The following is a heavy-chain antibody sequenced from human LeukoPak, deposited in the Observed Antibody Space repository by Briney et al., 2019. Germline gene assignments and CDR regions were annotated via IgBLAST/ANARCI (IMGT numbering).Heavy chain of an antibody. D-gene: IGHD3-9*01. V-gene: IGHV3-66*01. CDR1: GFTVSSNY. CDR3: ARDPTPVNWLSD. CDR2: IYSGGST. Sequence: PGGSLRLSCAASGFTVSSNYMSWVRQAPGKGLEWVSVIYSGGSTYYADSVKGRFTISRDNSKNTLYLQMNSLRAEDTAVYYCARDPTPVNWLSDWGQGTLVTVSS. J-gene: IGHJ4*02.